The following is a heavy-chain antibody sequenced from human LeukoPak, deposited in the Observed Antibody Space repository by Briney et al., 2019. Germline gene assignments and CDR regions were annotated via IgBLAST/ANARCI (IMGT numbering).Heavy chain of an antibody. CDR2: INHSGST. CDR3: ARHRGRRGGYCSGGSCTKNDAFDI. Sequence: SETLSLTCAVYGGSFSGYYWSWIRQPPGKGLEWIGEINHSGSTNYNPSLKSRVTISVDTSKNQFSLKLSSVTAADTAVYYCARHRGRRGGYCSGGSCTKNDAFDIWGQGTMVTVSS. V-gene: IGHV4-34*01. J-gene: IGHJ3*02. CDR1: GGSFSGYY. D-gene: IGHD2-15*01.